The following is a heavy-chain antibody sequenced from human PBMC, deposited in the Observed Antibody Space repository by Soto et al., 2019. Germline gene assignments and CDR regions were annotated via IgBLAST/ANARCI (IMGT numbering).Heavy chain of an antibody. Sequence: GGSLRLSCAASGFTFSNAWMNWVRQAPGKGLEWVGRIKSKTDGGTTDYAAPVKGRFTISRDDSKNTLYLQMNSLKTEDTAVYYCTSYYDILTGYYPDYWGQGTLVTVSS. D-gene: IGHD3-9*01. CDR3: TSYYDILTGYYPDY. V-gene: IGHV3-15*07. CDR2: IKSKTDGGTT. J-gene: IGHJ4*02. CDR1: GFTFSNAW.